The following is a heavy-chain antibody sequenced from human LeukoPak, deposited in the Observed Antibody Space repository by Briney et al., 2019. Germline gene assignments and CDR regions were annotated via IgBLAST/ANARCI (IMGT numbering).Heavy chain of an antibody. D-gene: IGHD3-22*01. J-gene: IGHJ4*02. CDR3: ARGPYYYDSSGSEIDY. Sequence: SETLSLTCTVSGYSISSGYYWGWIRQPPGKGLEWIGSIYHSGSTYYNPSLKSRVTISVDTSKNQFSLKLSSVTAADTAVYYCARGPYYYDSSGSEIDYWGQGTLVTVSS. CDR1: GYSISSGYY. V-gene: IGHV4-38-2*02. CDR2: IYHSGST.